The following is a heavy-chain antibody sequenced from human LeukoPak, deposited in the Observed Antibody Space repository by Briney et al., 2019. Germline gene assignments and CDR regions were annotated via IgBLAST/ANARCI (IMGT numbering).Heavy chain of an antibody. CDR3: AKTMGAIDHDY. CDR1: GFTFRGFA. J-gene: IGHJ4*02. D-gene: IGHD1-26*01. V-gene: IGHV3-23*01. Sequence: PGGSLRLSCVASGFTFRGFAMSWVRQAPGKGLEWVSTISNSGGSTYYADSVKGRFTISRDNSKNTLYLQMNSLRAEDTAVYFCAKTMGAIDHDYWGQGTLVTVSS. CDR2: ISNSGGST.